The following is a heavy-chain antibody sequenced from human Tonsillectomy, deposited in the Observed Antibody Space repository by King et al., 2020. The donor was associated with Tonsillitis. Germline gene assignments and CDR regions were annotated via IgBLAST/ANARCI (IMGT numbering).Heavy chain of an antibody. CDR2: ISYDGNNK. Sequence: VQLVESGGGVVQPGRSLRLSCAASRFTFSSYAMHWVRQAPGKGLEWVAVISYDGNNKYYADSVKGRFTISRDNSKNTLYLPMNSLRAEDTAVYYCARGGYSYGIDYWGQGTLVTVSS. J-gene: IGHJ4*02. CDR1: RFTFSSYA. V-gene: IGHV3-30*01. D-gene: IGHD5-18*01. CDR3: ARGGYSYGIDY.